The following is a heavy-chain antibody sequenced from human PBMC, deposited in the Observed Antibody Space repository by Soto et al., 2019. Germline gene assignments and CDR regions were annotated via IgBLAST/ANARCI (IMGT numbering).Heavy chain of an antibody. CDR2: IYSAGSA. D-gene: IGHD6-25*01. J-gene: IGHJ4*02. CDR3: ARVPSSGYHYCDY. V-gene: IGHV3-66*01. Sequence: EVQLVESGGGLVQPGGSLRLSCAASGFTVSSYYMSWVRQAPGKGLEWVSVIYSAGSADFADSVKGRFTISRDNSKNTLYLQMSSLRAEDTAVYYCARVPSSGYHYCDYWGQGTLVTVSS. CDR1: GFTVSSYY.